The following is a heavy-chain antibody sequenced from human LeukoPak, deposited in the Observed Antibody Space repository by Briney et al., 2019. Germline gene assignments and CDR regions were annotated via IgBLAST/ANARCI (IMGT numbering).Heavy chain of an antibody. CDR3: ARDKGYNYGRGFDY. V-gene: IGHV3-7*01. D-gene: IGHD5-24*01. CDR2: IKQDGSEK. J-gene: IGHJ4*02. CDR1: GFTFNRYW. Sequence: GGSLRLSCAASGFTFNRYWMSWVRQAPGKGLEWVANIKQDGSEKYYVDSVKGRFTISRDNAKNSLYLQMNSLRAEDTAVYYCARDKGYNYGRGFDYWGQGTLVTVSS.